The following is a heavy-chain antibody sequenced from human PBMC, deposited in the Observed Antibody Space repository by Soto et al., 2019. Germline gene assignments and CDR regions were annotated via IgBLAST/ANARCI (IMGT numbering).Heavy chain of an antibody. CDR3: ARGSSRRRDLGY. J-gene: IGHJ4*02. V-gene: IGHV3-33*01. Sequence: QVQLVESGGGVVQPGTSLRLSCAASGFSFSSYDIHWVRQAPGKGLEWVAVIWYDGSNKYYAESVKGRFIISRDNSNNTLYVQRNSLRADDTAVYDGARGSSRRRDLGYWGQGTLVTVSS. CDR2: IWYDGSNK. CDR1: GFSFSSYD.